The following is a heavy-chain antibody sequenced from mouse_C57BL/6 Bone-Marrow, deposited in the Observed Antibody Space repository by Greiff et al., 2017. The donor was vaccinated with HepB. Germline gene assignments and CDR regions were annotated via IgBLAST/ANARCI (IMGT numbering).Heavy chain of an antibody. J-gene: IGHJ2*01. Sequence: EVQLVESGGGLVQPGGSLSLSCAASGFTFTDYYMSWVRQPPGKALEWLGFIRNKANGYTTEYSASVKGRFTISRDKSQSILYLQMNALRAEDSATYYCARYAYGSLDYWGQGTTLTVSS. CDR1: GFTFTDYY. D-gene: IGHD1-1*01. CDR2: IRNKANGYTT. V-gene: IGHV7-3*01. CDR3: ARYAYGSLDY.